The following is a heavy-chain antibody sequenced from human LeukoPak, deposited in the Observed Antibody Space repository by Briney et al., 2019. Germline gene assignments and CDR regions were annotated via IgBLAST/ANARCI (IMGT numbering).Heavy chain of an antibody. CDR3: AKDAHCSGGSCYVRGYYYYMDV. J-gene: IGHJ6*03. CDR2: IWYDGSNE. D-gene: IGHD2-15*01. CDR1: GFTFSSYG. V-gene: IGHV3-33*06. Sequence: GRSLRLSCAASGFTFSSYGMHWVRQAPGKGLEWVAVIWYDGSNEYYADSVKGRFTISRDNSKNTLYLQMNSLRAEDTAVYYCAKDAHCSGGSCYVRGYYYYMDVWGKGTTVTVSS.